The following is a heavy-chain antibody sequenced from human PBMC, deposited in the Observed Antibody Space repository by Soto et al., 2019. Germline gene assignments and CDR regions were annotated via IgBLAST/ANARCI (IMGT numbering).Heavy chain of an antibody. CDR2: ISSTTNYI. V-gene: IGHV3-21*01. J-gene: IGHJ4*02. CDR1: GFTFTRYS. Sequence: GGSLRLSCAASGFTFTRYSMNWVRQAPGKGLEWVSSISSTTNYIYYADSMKGRFTVSRDNAKNSVCLEMNSLSAEDTAVYYCARESEDLTSNFDYCGQGTLVTVSS. CDR3: ARESEDLTSNFDY.